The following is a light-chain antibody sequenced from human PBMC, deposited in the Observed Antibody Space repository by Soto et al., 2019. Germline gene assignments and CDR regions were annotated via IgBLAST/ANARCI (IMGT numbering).Light chain of an antibody. V-gene: IGKV3-15*01. CDR3: QQYNNWPIT. J-gene: IGKJ5*01. CDR2: GAS. Sequence: EIVLTQSPGTLSLSPGERATLSCRTSQSVSNNYLAWYQQKPGQAPRLLIYGASTRATGIPARFSGSGSGTKFTLTISGLQSEDFAVYYCQQYNNWPITFGQGTRLEIK. CDR1: QSVSNN.